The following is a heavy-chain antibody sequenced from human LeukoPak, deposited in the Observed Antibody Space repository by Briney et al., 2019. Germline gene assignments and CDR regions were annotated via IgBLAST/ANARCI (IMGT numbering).Heavy chain of an antibody. V-gene: IGHV4-34*01. CDR3: ARARAGASDI. J-gene: IGHJ3*02. D-gene: IGHD6-25*01. CDR2: INHSGST. CDR1: GGSFSGYY. Sequence: SETLSLTCAVYGGSFSGYYWSWIRQPPGKGLEWIGEINHSGSTNYNPSLKSRVTISTDTSKNQFFLKLTSVTLADTAVYYCARARAGASDIWGQGTMVTVSS.